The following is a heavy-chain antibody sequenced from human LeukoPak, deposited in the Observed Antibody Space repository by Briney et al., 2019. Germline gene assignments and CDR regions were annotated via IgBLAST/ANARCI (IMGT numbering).Heavy chain of an antibody. Sequence: SETLSLTCAVYGGSFSGYYWSWIRQPPGKGLEWIGEINHSGSTNYNPSLKNRGTISVDTSKNQSSLKLSSVTAADTAVYYCASESVAVALPDYWGQGTLVTVSS. CDR3: ASESVAVALPDY. J-gene: IGHJ4*02. CDR1: GGSFSGYY. CDR2: INHSGST. V-gene: IGHV4-34*01. D-gene: IGHD6-19*01.